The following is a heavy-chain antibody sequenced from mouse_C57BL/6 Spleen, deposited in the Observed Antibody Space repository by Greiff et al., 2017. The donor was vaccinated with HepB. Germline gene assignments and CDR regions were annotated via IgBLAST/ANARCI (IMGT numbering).Heavy chain of an antibody. J-gene: IGHJ2*01. V-gene: IGHV1-82*01. CDR1: GYAFSSSW. D-gene: IGHD4-1*01. Sequence: VQLQQSGPELVKPGASVKISCKASGYAFSSSWMNWVKQRPGKGLEWIGRIYPGDGDTNYNGKFKGKATLTADKSSSTAYMQLSSLTSEDSAVYFCAREKLGRLYFDYWGQGTTLTVSS. CDR3: AREKLGRLYFDY. CDR2: IYPGDGDT.